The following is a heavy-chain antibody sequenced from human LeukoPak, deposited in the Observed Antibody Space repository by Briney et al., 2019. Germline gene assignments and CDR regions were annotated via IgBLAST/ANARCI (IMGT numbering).Heavy chain of an antibody. CDR3: AREAVVVYFDY. V-gene: IGHV1-46*01. CDR1: GYTFTSYY. D-gene: IGHD2-2*01. Sequence: GASVKVSCKASGYTFTSYYMHWVQQAPGQGLEWMGIINPSGGSTSYAQKFQGRVTMTRDTSTSTVYMELSSLRSEDTAVYYCAREAVVVYFDYWGQGTLVTVSS. CDR2: INPSGGST. J-gene: IGHJ4*02.